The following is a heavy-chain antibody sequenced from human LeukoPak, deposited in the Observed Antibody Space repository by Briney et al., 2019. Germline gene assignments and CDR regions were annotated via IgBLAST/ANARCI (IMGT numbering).Heavy chain of an antibody. Sequence: GASVKVSCKASGGTFSSYAISWVRQAPGQGLEWMGWISAYNGNTNYAQKLQGRVTMTTDTSTSTAYMELRSLRSDDTAVYYCARGYWPGIAVAGTEDYWGQGTLVTVSS. CDR1: GGTFSSYA. D-gene: IGHD6-19*01. CDR3: ARGYWPGIAVAGTEDY. CDR2: ISAYNGNT. J-gene: IGHJ4*02. V-gene: IGHV1-18*01.